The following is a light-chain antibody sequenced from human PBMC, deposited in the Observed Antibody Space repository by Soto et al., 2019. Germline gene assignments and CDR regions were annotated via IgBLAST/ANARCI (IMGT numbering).Light chain of an antibody. CDR3: QQYGSSPPVT. J-gene: IGKJ5*01. V-gene: IGKV3-20*01. Sequence: EIVLTQSPGPLSLSPGERATLSCRASQSVSSSYLAWYQQQPGQAPRLLIYGASSRATGIPDRFSGSGSGTDFTLTISRLEPEDFSVYYCQQYGSSPPVTFGQGTRLEI. CDR2: GAS. CDR1: QSVSSSY.